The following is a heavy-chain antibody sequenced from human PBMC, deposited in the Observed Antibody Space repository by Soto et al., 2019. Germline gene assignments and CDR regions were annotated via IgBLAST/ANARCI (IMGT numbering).Heavy chain of an antibody. CDR1: GGSFSGYY. V-gene: IGHV4-34*01. CDR3: ARGLRGRMYSSSWDYYYYYGMDV. CDR2: INHSGST. Sequence: PSETLSLTCAVYGGSFSGYYWTWIRQPPGTGLEWIGEINHSGSTNYNPSLKSRVTISVDTSKNQFSLKLTSVTAADTAVYYCARGLRGRMYSSSWDYYYYYGMDVWGQGTTVTVSS. J-gene: IGHJ6*02. D-gene: IGHD6-13*01.